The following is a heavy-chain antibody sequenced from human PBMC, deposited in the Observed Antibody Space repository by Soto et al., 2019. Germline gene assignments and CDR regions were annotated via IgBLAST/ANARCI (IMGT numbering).Heavy chain of an antibody. V-gene: IGHV4-61*01. CDR2: IYYSGST. Sequence: SETLSLTCTVSGGSVSSGSYYWSWIRQPPGKGLEWIGYIYYSGSTNYNPSLKSRVTISVDTSKNQFSLKLSSVTAADTAVYYCARDHRILTIFGLVDPFSYGMDVWGQGTTVTVYS. CDR1: GGSVSSGSYY. J-gene: IGHJ6*02. CDR3: ARDHRILTIFGLVDPFSYGMDV. D-gene: IGHD3-3*01.